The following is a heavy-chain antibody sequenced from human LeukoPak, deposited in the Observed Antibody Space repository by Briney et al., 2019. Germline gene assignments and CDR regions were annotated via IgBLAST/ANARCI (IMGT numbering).Heavy chain of an antibody. CDR1: GFTFSIYG. CDR2: ISHDGNNK. Sequence: GGSLRLSCSASGFTFSIYGMHRVRQAPGKGLEWVAVISHDGNNKYYTDSVKGRFTLSRDNSKNMLYLQMNSLRAEDTAVYYCATGSGTWGQGTRVTVSS. J-gene: IGHJ5*02. CDR3: ATGSGT. V-gene: IGHV3-30*03.